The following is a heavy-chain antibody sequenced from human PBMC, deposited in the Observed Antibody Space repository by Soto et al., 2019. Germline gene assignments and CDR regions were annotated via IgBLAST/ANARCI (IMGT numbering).Heavy chain of an antibody. J-gene: IGHJ4*02. CDR1: GFTFSAFA. CDR3: AKGVVREPAYFDY. V-gene: IGHV3-30*18. Sequence: QPGGSLRLSCAVSGFTFSAFAMYWVRQAPGKGLEWVALISYDGGNEDYAESVRGRFTISRDNSKNTLYLDMNSLSAEDSAVYFCAKGVVREPAYFDYWGQGTLVTVSS. CDR2: ISYDGGNE. D-gene: IGHD3-10*01.